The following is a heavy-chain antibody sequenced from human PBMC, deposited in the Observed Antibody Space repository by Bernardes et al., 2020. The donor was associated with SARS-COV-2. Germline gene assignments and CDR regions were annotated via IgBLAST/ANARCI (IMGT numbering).Heavy chain of an antibody. D-gene: IGHD4-17*01. J-gene: IGHJ4*02. Sequence: TLSLTCSVSGGTISSTTYYWGWIRQPPGEGLEWIGTIYYSGSTYYNPSLKSRVSISLDTSKNQFSLRLSSVTAADTAVYYCARYYGDYPYFDHWGQGTLVTVSS. CDR2: IYYSGST. V-gene: IGHV4-39*01. CDR1: GGTISSTTYY. CDR3: ARYYGDYPYFDH.